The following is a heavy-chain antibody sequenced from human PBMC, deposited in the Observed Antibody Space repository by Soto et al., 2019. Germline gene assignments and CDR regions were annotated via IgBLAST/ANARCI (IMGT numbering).Heavy chain of an antibody. D-gene: IGHD3-16*01. J-gene: IGHJ6*03. CDR3: AKDGGDYYYYMDV. Sequence: EVQLVESGGGLVQPGRSLRLSCAASGFTFDDYAMHWVRQAPGKGLEWVSGISWNSGSIGYADSVKGRFTISRDNAKNSLYLQMNSLRAEATALYYCAKDGGDYYYYMDVWGKGTTVTVSS. CDR1: GFTFDDYA. CDR2: ISWNSGSI. V-gene: IGHV3-9*01.